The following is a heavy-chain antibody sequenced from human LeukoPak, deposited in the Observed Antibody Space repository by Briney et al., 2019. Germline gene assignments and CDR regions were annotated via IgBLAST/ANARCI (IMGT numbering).Heavy chain of an antibody. CDR2: IYTSGST. J-gene: IGHJ1*01. D-gene: IGHD2-15*01. V-gene: IGHV4-4*07. CDR3: VREMGYCSGSSCYPGYFQH. CDR1: GGSISSYY. Sequence: PSETLSLTCTVSGGSISSYYWSWIRQPAGKGLEWIGRIYTSGSTTYNPSLKSRVTMSVDTSKNQFPLKLSSVTAADTAVYYCVREMGYCSGSSCYPGYFQHWGPSTLVTVSS.